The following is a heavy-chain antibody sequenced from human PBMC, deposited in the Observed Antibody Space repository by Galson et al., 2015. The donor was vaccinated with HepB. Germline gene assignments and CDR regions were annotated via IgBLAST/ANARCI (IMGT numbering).Heavy chain of an antibody. CDR1: GFTFSSCA. J-gene: IGHJ3*02. V-gene: IGHV3-23*01. CDR2: ISGSGGST. D-gene: IGHD4-17*01. CDR3: AKDWGYGDYVYDAFDI. Sequence: SLRLSCAASGFTFSSCAMSWVRQAPGKGLEWVSAISGSGGSTYYADSVKGRFTISRDNSKNTLYLQMNSLRAEDTAVYYCAKDWGYGDYVYDAFDIWGQGTMVTVSS.